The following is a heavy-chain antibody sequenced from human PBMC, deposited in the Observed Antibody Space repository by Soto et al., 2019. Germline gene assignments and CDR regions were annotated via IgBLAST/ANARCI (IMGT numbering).Heavy chain of an antibody. D-gene: IGHD6-19*01. CDR2: IDPSDSYT. Sequence: RGESLKISCKGSGYSFTSYWISWVRQMPGKGLEWMGRIDPSDSYTNYSPSFQGHVTISADKSISTAYLQWSSLKASDTAMYYCARHPPEQWLVRNHYYYYGMDVWGQGTTVTVSS. CDR1: GYSFTSYW. V-gene: IGHV5-10-1*01. J-gene: IGHJ6*02. CDR3: ARHPPEQWLVRNHYYYYGMDV.